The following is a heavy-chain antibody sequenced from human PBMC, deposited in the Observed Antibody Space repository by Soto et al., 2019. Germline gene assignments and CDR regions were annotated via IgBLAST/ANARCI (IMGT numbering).Heavy chain of an antibody. V-gene: IGHV1-18*04. D-gene: IGHD1-26*01. CDR1: GYTFTSYG. CDR3: ARDGTGSSGSYYYYYGMDV. Sequence: ASVKVSCKASGYTFTSYGISWVRQAPGQGVEWMGWISAYNGNTNYAQKLQGRVTMTTDTSTSTAYMELRSLRSDDTSVYYCARDGTGSSGSYYYYYGMDVWGQGTTVTVSS. J-gene: IGHJ6*02. CDR2: ISAYNGNT.